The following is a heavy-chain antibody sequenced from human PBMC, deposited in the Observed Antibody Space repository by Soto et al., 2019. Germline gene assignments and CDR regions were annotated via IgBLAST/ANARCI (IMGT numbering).Heavy chain of an antibody. D-gene: IGHD3-16*01. CDR1: GFNFDDYG. J-gene: IGHJ2*01. CDR3: TRNGGYGPVPPPPVL. CDR2: INWNGGST. V-gene: IGHV3-20*01. Sequence: EVQLVESGGGVVRPGGSLRLSCAASGFNFDDYGMSWVRQVPGKGLEWVSGINWNGGSTSYADSVKGRFTISRDNAKTPLYLKMNSLSAEDTAFYHCTRNGGYGPVPPPPVLWGRGTLVTVSS.